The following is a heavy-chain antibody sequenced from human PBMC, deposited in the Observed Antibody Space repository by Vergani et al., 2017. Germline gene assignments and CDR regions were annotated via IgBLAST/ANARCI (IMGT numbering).Heavy chain of an antibody. Sequence: EVQLLESGGGLVQPGGSLRLSCAASGFTFSSYAMSWVRQAPGKGLEWVSAISGSGGSTYYADSVKGRFTISRDNSKNTLYLQMNSLRAEDTAVYYCAKWDSSGYCYYYYYMDVWGKGTTVTVSS. V-gene: IGHV3-23*01. J-gene: IGHJ6*03. CDR1: GFTFSSYA. D-gene: IGHD3-22*01. CDR2: ISGSGGST. CDR3: AKWDSSGYCYYYYYMDV.